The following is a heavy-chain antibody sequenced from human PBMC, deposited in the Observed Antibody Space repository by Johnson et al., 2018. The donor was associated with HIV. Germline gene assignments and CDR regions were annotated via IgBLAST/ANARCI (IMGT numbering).Heavy chain of an antibody. J-gene: IGHJ3*02. Sequence: QVQLVESGGGLVQPGRSLRLSCAASGFTFDDYAMHWVRQAPGKGLEWVAIVSYDGSNKYYADSVKGRFTISRDNSKNTLFMQMNSLRAEDTAVYYCARLKNGAFDSWGQGTMVTVSS. D-gene: IGHD2-8*01. CDR2: VSYDGSNK. CDR1: GFTFDDYA. V-gene: IGHV3-30*04. CDR3: ARLKNGAFDS.